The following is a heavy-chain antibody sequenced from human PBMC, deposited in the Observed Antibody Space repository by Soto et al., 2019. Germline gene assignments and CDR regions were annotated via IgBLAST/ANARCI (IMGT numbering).Heavy chain of an antibody. CDR1: GGSISSSSYY. CDR2: IYYSGST. J-gene: IGHJ2*01. Sequence: SETLSLTCTVSGGSISSSSYYWGWIRQPPGKGLEWIGSIYYSGSTYYNPSLKSRVTISVDTSKNQFSLKLSSVTAADTAVYYCARLGLDDYGDYGYWYFDLWGRGTLVTVSS. CDR3: ARLGLDDYGDYGYWYFDL. V-gene: IGHV4-39*01. D-gene: IGHD4-17*01.